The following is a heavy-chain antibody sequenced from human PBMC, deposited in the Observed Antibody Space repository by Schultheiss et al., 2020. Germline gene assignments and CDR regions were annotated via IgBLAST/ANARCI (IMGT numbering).Heavy chain of an antibody. CDR3: ARLNIGMKHSSSQINRRQPDAFDI. V-gene: IGHV4-39*07. D-gene: IGHD6-13*01. CDR2: IYHSGST. CDR1: GGSISSSSYY. Sequence: SQTLSLTCTVSGGSISSSSYYWSWIRQPPGKGLEWIGEIYHSGSTNYNPSLKSRVTISVDKSKNQFSLKLSSVTAADTAVYYCARLNIGMKHSSSQINRRQPDAFDIWGQGTMVTVSS. J-gene: IGHJ3*02.